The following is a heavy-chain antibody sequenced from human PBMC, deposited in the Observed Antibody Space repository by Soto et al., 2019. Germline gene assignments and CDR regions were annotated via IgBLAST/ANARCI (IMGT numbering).Heavy chain of an antibody. CDR3: ARDSSGWEGIGH. CDR1: GGSISSGGYY. J-gene: IGHJ4*02. V-gene: IGHV4-31*03. D-gene: IGHD3-22*01. CDR2: IYYSGST. Sequence: SETLSLTCTVSGGSISSGGYYWSWIRQHPGKGLEWIGYIYYSGSTYYNPSPKGRVTISVDTSKNQFSLKLSSVTAADTAVYYCARDSSGWEGIGHWGQGTLVTVSS.